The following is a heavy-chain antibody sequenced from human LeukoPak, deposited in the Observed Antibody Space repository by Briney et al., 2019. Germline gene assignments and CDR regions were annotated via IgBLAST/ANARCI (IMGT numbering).Heavy chain of an antibody. CDR2: IIPILGIA. J-gene: IGHJ4*02. D-gene: IGHD4-23*01. CDR1: GGTFSSYA. CDR3: AGDPSGGPTFDY. Sequence: ASVKVSCKASGGTFSSYAISWVRQAPGQGLEWMGRIIPILGIANYAQKFQGRVTITADKSTSTAYMELSSLRSEDTAVYYCAGDPSGGPTFDYWGQGTLVTVSS. V-gene: IGHV1-69*04.